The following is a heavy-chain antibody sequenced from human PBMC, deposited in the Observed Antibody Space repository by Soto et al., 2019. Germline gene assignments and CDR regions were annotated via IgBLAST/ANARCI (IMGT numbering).Heavy chain of an antibody. CDR3: ARGNSRGIVVVRYYFDY. D-gene: IGHD3-22*01. J-gene: IGHJ4*02. Sequence: PGGSLRLSCAASGFTVSSNYMSWVRQAPGKGLEWVSVIYSGGSTYYADSVKGRFTISRDNSKNTLYLQMNSLRAEDTAVYYCARGNSRGIVVVRYYFDYRGQGTLVTGSS. CDR1: GFTVSSNY. V-gene: IGHV3-66*01. CDR2: IYSGGST.